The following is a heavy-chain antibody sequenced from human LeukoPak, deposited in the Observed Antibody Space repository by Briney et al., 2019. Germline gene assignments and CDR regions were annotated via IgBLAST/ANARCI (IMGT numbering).Heavy chain of an antibody. CDR1: GFTFSNSA. J-gene: IGHJ4*02. Sequence: PGGPLRLSCAASGFTFSNSAMSWVRQAPGKGLEWVSAISVSGGSTYYADSVKGRFAISRDNSKNTLYLQMNSLRAEDTAVYYCAKGGRGNGEVYWGQGTLVTVSS. CDR3: AKGGRGNGEVY. D-gene: IGHD2-8*01. CDR2: ISVSGGST. V-gene: IGHV3-23*01.